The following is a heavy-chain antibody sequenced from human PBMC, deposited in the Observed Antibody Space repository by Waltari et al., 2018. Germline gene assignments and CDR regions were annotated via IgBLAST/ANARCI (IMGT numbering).Heavy chain of an antibody. CDR1: GSIFSASS. V-gene: IGHV3-21*01. CDR3: ARGHYYMDV. CDR2: ISGSTTYM. J-gene: IGHJ6*03. Sequence: EVHLVESGGGLVKPGDSLRRSCAASGSIFSASSMNWVRQAPGKGLEWVSSISGSTTYMYYADSLKGRFTISRDNAKNSLFLQMNTLRVEDTAVYYCARGHYYMDVWGKGTTVTVSS.